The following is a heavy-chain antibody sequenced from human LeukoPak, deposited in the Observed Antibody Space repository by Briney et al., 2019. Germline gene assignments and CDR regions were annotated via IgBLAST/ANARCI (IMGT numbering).Heavy chain of an antibody. CDR1: GGTFRSYA. V-gene: IGHV1-69*04. CDR2: IIPILGIA. CDR3: ARGYYYDSSGYHLPDY. Sequence: GASVEVSCKASGGTFRSYAISWVRQAPGQGLEWMGRIIPILGIANYAQKFQGRVTITADKSTSTAYMELSSLRSEDTAVYYCARGYYYDSSGYHLPDYWGQGTLVTVSS. J-gene: IGHJ4*02. D-gene: IGHD3-22*01.